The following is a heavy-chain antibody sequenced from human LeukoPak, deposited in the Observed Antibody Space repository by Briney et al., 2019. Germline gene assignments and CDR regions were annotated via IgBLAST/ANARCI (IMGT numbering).Heavy chain of an antibody. J-gene: IGHJ4*02. CDR3: AKDGLRWFGVHFDY. D-gene: IGHD3-10*01. CDR2: IKPDGSVG. V-gene: IGHV3-7*01. CDR1: GFTFSSYW. Sequence: PGGSLRLSCAASGFTFSSYWMTWVRQAPGKGLEWVANIKPDGSVGYYVDSVRGRFTISRDNSKNTLYLQMNSLRAEDTAVYYCAKDGLRWFGVHFDYWGQGTLVTVSS.